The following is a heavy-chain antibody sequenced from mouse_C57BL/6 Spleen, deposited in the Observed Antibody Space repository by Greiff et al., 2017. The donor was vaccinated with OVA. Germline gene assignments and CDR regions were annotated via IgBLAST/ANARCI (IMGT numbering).Heavy chain of an antibody. Sequence: QVQLQQPGAELVKPGASVKMSCKASGYTFTSYWITWVKQRPGQGLEWIGDIYPGSGSTNYNEKFKSKATLTVDTSSSTAYMQLSSLTSEDSAVYYCAKGDNYVNYAMDYWGQGTSVTVSS. CDR1: GYTFTSYW. D-gene: IGHD1-3*01. CDR2: IYPGSGST. V-gene: IGHV1-55*01. J-gene: IGHJ4*01. CDR3: AKGDNYVNYAMDY.